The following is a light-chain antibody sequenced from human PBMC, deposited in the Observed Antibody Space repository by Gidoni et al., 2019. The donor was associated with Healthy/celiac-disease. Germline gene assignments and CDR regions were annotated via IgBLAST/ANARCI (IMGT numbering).Light chain of an antibody. CDR1: SSDVGGYNY. V-gene: IGLV2-14*01. J-gene: IGLJ1*01. CDR3: SSYTSSSTYV. Sequence: QSALTQPASVSGSPGPSITISCTGTSSDVGGYNYVSWYQQHPGKAPKLMIYEVSNRPSGVSNRVSGSKSGNTASLTSAGLQAEDEAEYYCSSYTSSSTYVYGTGTKVTVL. CDR2: EVS.